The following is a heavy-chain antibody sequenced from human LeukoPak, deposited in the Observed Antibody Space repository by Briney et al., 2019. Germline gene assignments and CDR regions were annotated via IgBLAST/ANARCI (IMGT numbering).Heavy chain of an antibody. Sequence: SETLSLTCAVYGGSFSGYYWSWIRQPPGKGLEWIGEINHSGSTNYNPSLKSRVTISVDTSKNRFSLKLSSVTAADTAVYYCARHFSGRDGYNIGYYYYMDVWGKGTTVTISS. CDR3: ARHFSGRDGYNIGYYYYMDV. V-gene: IGHV4-34*01. J-gene: IGHJ6*03. CDR2: INHSGST. D-gene: IGHD5-24*01. CDR1: GGSFSGYY.